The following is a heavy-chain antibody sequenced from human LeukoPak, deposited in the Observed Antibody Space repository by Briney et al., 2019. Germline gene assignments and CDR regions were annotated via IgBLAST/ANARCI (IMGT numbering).Heavy chain of an antibody. J-gene: IGHJ4*02. Sequence: GGSLRLSCAASGVTLSNAWMSWVRQGPGKGLKWVGRIKSKTDGGTTDYTAPVKGRFTISRDDSKNTLYLQMNSLKTEDTAVYYCTTEFGATMVWGQRTLVTVSS. CDR2: IKSKTDGGTT. CDR3: TTEFGATMV. D-gene: IGHD3-10*01. V-gene: IGHV3-15*01. CDR1: GVTLSNAW.